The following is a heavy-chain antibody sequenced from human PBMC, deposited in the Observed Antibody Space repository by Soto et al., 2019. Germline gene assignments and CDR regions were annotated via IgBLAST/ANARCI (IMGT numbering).Heavy chain of an antibody. Sequence: AGGSLRLSCAASGFTFSSYAMSWVRQAPGKGPEWVSAISGSGDSTYYADSVKGRFTISRDNSKNTLYLQMNSLRAEDTAVYYCAKREGEDPLSGYYSMDFWGTGPTVTVSS. J-gene: IGHJ6*03. CDR3: AKREGEDPLSGYYSMDF. D-gene: IGHD2-21*01. CDR2: ISGSGDST. V-gene: IGHV3-23*01. CDR1: GFTFSSYA.